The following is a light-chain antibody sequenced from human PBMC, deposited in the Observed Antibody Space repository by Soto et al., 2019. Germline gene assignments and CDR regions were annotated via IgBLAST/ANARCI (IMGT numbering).Light chain of an antibody. J-gene: IGKJ1*01. CDR1: QSVSSN. V-gene: IGKV3-15*01. Sequence: EIVMTQSPATLSVSPGERATLSCRASQSVSSNLAWYQQKPGQAPRLLIYGASTRATGIPARFSGSGSGTELTLTISSLQSEDFAVYYCQQFNIGPLPFGQGTKV. CDR3: QQFNIGPLP. CDR2: GAS.